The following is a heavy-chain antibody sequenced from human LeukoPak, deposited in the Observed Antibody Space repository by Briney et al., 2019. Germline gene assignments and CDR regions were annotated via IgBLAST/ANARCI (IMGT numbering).Heavy chain of an antibody. CDR3: AKPVGYCGGDCYAFDY. V-gene: IGHV3-23*01. CDR1: GFTFSSYA. J-gene: IGHJ4*02. CDR2: ISGSGGST. D-gene: IGHD2-21*02. Sequence: PGGSLRLSCAASGFTFSSYAMSWVRQAPGKGLEWVSAISGSGGSTYYADSVKGRFTISRDNSKNTLYLQMNSLRAEDTAVYYWAKPVGYCGGDCYAFDYWGQGTLVTVSS.